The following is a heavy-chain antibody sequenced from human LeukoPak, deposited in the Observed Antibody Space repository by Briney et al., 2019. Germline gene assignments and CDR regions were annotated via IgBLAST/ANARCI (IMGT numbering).Heavy chain of an antibody. D-gene: IGHD3-22*01. CDR3: ARIYYDSSGYPPDWYFDL. J-gene: IGHJ2*01. V-gene: IGHV4-34*01. CDR2: INHSGST. Sequence: SETLSLTCAVYAGSFSAYYWSWIRQPPGRGLEWIGEINHSGSTNYNPSLKSRVTISVDTSKNQFSLKLSSVTAADTAVYYCARIYYDSSGYPPDWYFDLWGRGTLVTVSS. CDR1: AGSFSAYY.